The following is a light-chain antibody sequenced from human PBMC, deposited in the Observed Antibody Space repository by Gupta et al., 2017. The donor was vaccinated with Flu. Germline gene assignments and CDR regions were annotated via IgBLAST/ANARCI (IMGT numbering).Light chain of an antibody. CDR1: QTISGY. Sequence: DIQMTQSPSSLSASVGDRVTITCRASQTISGYLNWYQQKPGKAPKVLIHTASIFPGGVPSRFRRRGSGRDLSLTMRSLKPEDLAPYCFRQRDSRPLTYGAGTKEEV. CDR3: RQRDSRPLT. CDR2: TAS. V-gene: IGKV1-39*01. J-gene: IGKJ4*01.